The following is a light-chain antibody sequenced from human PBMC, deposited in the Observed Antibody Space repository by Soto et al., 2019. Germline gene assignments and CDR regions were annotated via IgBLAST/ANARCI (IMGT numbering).Light chain of an antibody. CDR3: QQYKNWPPWT. V-gene: IGKV3-15*01. CDR2: AAS. J-gene: IGKJ1*01. Sequence: EIVLTQSPGTLSLSPGEGATLSCRASQSVSSSYLAWYQQKPGQAPRLLIYAASIRATDFPARFSGSGSGTEFTLTISGLQSDDFAVYFCQQYKNWPPWTFGHGTKVEIK. CDR1: QSVSSSY.